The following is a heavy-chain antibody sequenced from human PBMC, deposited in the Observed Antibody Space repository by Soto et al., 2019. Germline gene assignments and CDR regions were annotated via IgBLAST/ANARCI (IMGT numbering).Heavy chain of an antibody. CDR2: IYPCDSDT. CDR1: GYSFTNSW. V-gene: IGHV5-51*01. Sequence: ESLTISFTGSGYSFTNSWIGLVRQMPGKGLEWMGIIYPCDSDTRYSPSFQGHVTISADKSITTAYLQWSSLKASDTAMYYCARFTISGVVAYAMDVWGQGTTVTVSS. D-gene: IGHD3-3*01. J-gene: IGHJ6*02. CDR3: ARFTISGVVAYAMDV.